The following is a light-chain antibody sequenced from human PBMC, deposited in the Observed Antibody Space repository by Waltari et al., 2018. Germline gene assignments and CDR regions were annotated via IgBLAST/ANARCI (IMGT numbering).Light chain of an antibody. J-gene: IGLJ2*01. CDR2: YKN. CDR3: HSRDASGVAGS. Sequence: SSELTQDPAVSVAMGQTVRITCQGDSLRSYYESWYQQRPGQAPILVIYYKNNRPSGVPDRFAGSSSHNTGSLTITGAQAEDEASYYCHSRDASGVAGSFGGGTKLTVL. CDR1: SLRSYY. V-gene: IGLV3-19*01.